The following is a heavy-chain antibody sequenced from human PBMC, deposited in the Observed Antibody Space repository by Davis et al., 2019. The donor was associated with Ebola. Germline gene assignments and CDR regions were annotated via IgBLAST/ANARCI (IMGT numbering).Heavy chain of an antibody. CDR2: INPSGGST. D-gene: IGHD5-12*01. CDR1: GGTFSSYA. J-gene: IGHJ6*02. Sequence: AASVKVSCKASGGTFSSYAISWVRQAPGQGLEWMGIINPSGGSTSYAQKFQGRVTMTRDTSTSTVYMELSSLRSEDTAVYYCARTLYSGYDFPYYYGMDVWGQGTTVTVSS. CDR3: ARTLYSGYDFPYYYGMDV. V-gene: IGHV1-46*01.